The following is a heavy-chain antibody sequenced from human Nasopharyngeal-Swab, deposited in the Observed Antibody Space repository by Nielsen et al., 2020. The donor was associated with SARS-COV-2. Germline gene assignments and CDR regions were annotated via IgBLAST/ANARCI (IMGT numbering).Heavy chain of an antibody. CDR2: ISYDGSKK. Sequence: GESLKISCAASGFTFSSYAMHWVRQAPGKGLEWVAVISYDGSKKYYADPVKGRFTIPRDNSKNTLYLQMNSLRAEDTAVYYCARDQGSSWYTYYYYYGMDVWGQGTTVTVSS. CDR3: ARDQGSSWYTYYYYYGMDV. CDR1: GFTFSSYA. D-gene: IGHD6-13*01. J-gene: IGHJ6*02. V-gene: IGHV3-30-3*01.